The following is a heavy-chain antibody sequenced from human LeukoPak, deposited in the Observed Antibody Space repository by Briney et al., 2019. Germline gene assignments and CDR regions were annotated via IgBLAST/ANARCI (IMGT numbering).Heavy chain of an antibody. J-gene: IGHJ4*02. V-gene: IGHV5-51*01. CDR3: ARHSLTGDIRMIDY. Sequence: GVSLKISCKGSGYSFTTNWIGWVRQMPGKGLEWMGIIYPGDSDTRYSPSFQGQVTISADKSINTAYLQWSSLKASGSAMYYCARHSLTGDIRMIDYWGKGTLVTVSS. CDR1: GYSFTTNW. CDR2: IYPGDSDT. D-gene: IGHD7-27*01.